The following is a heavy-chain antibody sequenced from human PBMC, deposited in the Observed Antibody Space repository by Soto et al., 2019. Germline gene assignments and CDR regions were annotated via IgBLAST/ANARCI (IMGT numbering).Heavy chain of an antibody. CDR1: GGSISSGDYY. J-gene: IGHJ4*02. V-gene: IGHV4-30-4*01. D-gene: IGHD2-15*01. CDR3: ARELVVVPQLEFSDY. CDR2: IYYSGST. Sequence: SETLSLTCTVSGGSISSGDYYWSWIRQPPGKGLEWIGYIYYSGSTYYNPSLKSRVTISVDTSKNQFSLKLSSVTAADTAVYYCARELVVVPQLEFSDYWGQGTLVTVSS.